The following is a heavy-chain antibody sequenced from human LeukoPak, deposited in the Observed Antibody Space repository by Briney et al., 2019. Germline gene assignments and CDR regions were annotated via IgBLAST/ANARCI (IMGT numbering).Heavy chain of an antibody. CDR1: GGSISSYY. CDR2: IYYSGST. CDR3: ARGWGAYYYDSSGYFDY. Sequence: SETLSLTCTVSGGSISSYYWSWIRQPPGKGLEWIGYIYYSGSTNYNPSLKSRVTISVDTSKNQFSLKLSSVTAADTAVYYCARGWGAYYYDSSGYFDYWGQGTLVTVPS. V-gene: IGHV4-59*01. D-gene: IGHD3-22*01. J-gene: IGHJ4*02.